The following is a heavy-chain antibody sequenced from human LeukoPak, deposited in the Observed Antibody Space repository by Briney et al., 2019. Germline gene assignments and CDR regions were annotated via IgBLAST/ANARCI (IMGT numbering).Heavy chain of an antibody. D-gene: IGHD5-12*01. J-gene: IGHJ3*02. Sequence: PSETLSLTCAVSGGSISSGGYSWSWIRQPPGKGLEWIGYIYHSGRTYYNPSLKSRVTISVDRSKNQFSLKLSSVTAADTAVYYCARVATMTKDAFDIWGQGTMVTVSS. CDR1: GGSISSGGYS. V-gene: IGHV4-30-2*01. CDR2: IYHSGRT. CDR3: ARVATMTKDAFDI.